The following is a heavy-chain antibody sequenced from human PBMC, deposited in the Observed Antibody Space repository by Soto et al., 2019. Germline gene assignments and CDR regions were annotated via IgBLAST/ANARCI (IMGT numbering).Heavy chain of an antibody. J-gene: IGHJ4*01. D-gene: IGHD1-20*01. CDR2: ITFNGGST. V-gene: IGHV3-23*01. CDR3: AIDVVDRGISY. Sequence: GGSLRLSCAASGFTFSDSAMTWVRQTPGKGLEYVSSITFNGGSTYYADSVKGRFTISRDNSKNTLYLQMNSLRAEDTALYYCAIDVVDRGISYWGQGTLVTVSS. CDR1: GFTFSDSA.